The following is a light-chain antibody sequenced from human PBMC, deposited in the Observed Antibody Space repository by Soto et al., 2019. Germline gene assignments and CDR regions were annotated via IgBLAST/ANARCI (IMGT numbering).Light chain of an antibody. J-gene: IGLJ2*01. Sequence: QSALTQPASVSGSPGQSITISCTGVTSDLGNYNFVSWYEVHPGKAPKLVIYEVNKRPSGVSDRFSGSKSGDTASLTISGLQPEDEGDYYCSCTPFTTNSDLVVFGGGTKLTVL. V-gene: IGLV2-14*01. CDR3: SCTPFTTNSDLVV. CDR1: TSDLGNYNF. CDR2: EVN.